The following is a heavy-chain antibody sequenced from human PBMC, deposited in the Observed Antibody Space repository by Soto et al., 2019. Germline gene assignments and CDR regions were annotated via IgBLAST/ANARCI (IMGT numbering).Heavy chain of an antibody. Sequence: GESLKISCKGSGYSFTSYWISWGRQMPGKGLEWMGRIDPSDSYTKYSPSFQGHVTISADKSINTAYLQWSSLKASDTAMYYCASDGSDFNDFDIWGQGTRVSVSS. CDR1: GYSFTSYW. CDR2: IDPSDSYT. J-gene: IGHJ3*02. CDR3: ASDGSDFNDFDI. V-gene: IGHV5-10-1*01. D-gene: IGHD2-21*01.